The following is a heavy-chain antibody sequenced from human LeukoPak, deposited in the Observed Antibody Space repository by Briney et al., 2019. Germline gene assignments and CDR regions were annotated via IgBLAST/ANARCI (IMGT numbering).Heavy chain of an antibody. CDR3: ARAPKVVVAAIDNFDY. Sequence: GGSLRLSCAASGFTFSNYWMSWVRQAPGTGLEWVANIKQDGSAKYSVDSVKGRFTISRDNAKNSLYLQMNSLRAEDTAVYYCARAPKVVVAAIDNFDYWGQGTLVTVSS. J-gene: IGHJ4*02. CDR1: GFTFSNYW. V-gene: IGHV3-7*01. D-gene: IGHD2-15*01. CDR2: IKQDGSAK.